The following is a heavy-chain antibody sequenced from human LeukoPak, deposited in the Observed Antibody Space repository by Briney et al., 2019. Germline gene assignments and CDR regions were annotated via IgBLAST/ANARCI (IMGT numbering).Heavy chain of an antibody. D-gene: IGHD2-21*01. CDR1: GGSISSSSYY. Sequence: SETLSLTCTVSGGSISSSSYYWGWIRQPPGKGLEWIGSIYYSGSTYYNPSLKSRVTISVGTSKNQFSLKLSSVTAADTAVYYCAREELPPMCGGDCSFDYWGQGTLVTVSS. CDR3: AREELPPMCGGDCSFDY. V-gene: IGHV4-39*07. J-gene: IGHJ4*02. CDR2: IYYSGST.